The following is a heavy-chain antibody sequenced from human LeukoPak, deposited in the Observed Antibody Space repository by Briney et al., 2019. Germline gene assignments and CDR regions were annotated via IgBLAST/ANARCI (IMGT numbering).Heavy chain of an antibody. Sequence: PGGSLRLSCAASKFTFSSYAMSWVRQAPGKGLEWVSGISASGGATYYADSVKGRFIISRANSKSTVSLLMNSLTAEDTAIYYCAKDKYTWGDNGDPLDFWGQGTLVSVSS. V-gene: IGHV3-23*01. CDR2: ISASGGAT. CDR3: AKDKYTWGDNGDPLDF. D-gene: IGHD4-17*01. J-gene: IGHJ4*02. CDR1: KFTFSSYA.